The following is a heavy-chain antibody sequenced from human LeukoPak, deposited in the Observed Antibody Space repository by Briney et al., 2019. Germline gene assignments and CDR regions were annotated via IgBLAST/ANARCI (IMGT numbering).Heavy chain of an antibody. CDR2: INPNSGGT. Sequence: RASVKVSCKASGYTFTGYYMHWVRQAPGQGLEWMGWINPNSGGTNYAQKFQGRVTMTTDTSTSTAYMELRSLRSDDTAVYYCARGWRSSSWPYDYWGQGTLVTVSS. D-gene: IGHD6-13*01. CDR3: ARGWRSSSWPYDY. V-gene: IGHV1-2*02. J-gene: IGHJ4*02. CDR1: GYTFTGYY.